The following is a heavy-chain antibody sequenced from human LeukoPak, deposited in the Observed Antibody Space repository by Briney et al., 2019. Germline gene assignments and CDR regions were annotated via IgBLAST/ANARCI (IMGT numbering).Heavy chain of an antibody. D-gene: IGHD3-3*01. CDR3: AREGYGYDSDY. CDR1: GGSFSGYY. CDR2: INHSGST. V-gene: IGHV4-34*01. Sequence: SETLSLTCAVYGGSFSGYYWSWIRQPPGKGLEWIGEINHSGSTNYNPSLKSRVTISVDTSKNQFSLKLSSVTAADTAVYYCAREGYGYDSDYWGQGTLVTVSS. J-gene: IGHJ4*02.